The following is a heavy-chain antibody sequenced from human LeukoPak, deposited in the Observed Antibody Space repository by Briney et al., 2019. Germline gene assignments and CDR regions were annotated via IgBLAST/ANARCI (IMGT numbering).Heavy chain of an antibody. CDR2: ISSSGSTI. CDR3: ARDSSGSPPYYFDY. CDR1: VFILCELY. Sequence: GGSLSLSCAASVFILCELYMRDLREAPGEGGEGFLYISSSGSTIYYADSVKGRFTISRDNAKNSLYLQMNSLRAEDTAVYYCARDSSGSPPYYFDYWGQGTLVTVSS. D-gene: IGHD3-10*01. V-gene: IGHV3-11*01. J-gene: IGHJ4*02.